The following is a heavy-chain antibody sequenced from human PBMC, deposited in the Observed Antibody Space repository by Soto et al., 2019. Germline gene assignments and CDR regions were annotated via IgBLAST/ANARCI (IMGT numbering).Heavy chain of an antibody. CDR2: IYWDDDK. CDR1: GFSLSTSGVG. J-gene: IGHJ4*02. V-gene: IGHV2-5*02. CDR3: ARMGRYYDILTGYSWTIDY. D-gene: IGHD3-9*01. Sequence: QITLKESGPTLVKPTQTLTLTCTFSGFSLSTSGVGVGWIRQPPGKALEWLALIYWDDDKRYSPSLKSRLTINKDTSKNQVVLTMTNMDPVDTATYYCARMGRYYDILTGYSWTIDYWGQGTLVTVSS.